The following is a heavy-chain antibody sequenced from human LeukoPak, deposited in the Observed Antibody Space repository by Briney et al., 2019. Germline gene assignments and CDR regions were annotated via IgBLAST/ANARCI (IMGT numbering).Heavy chain of an antibody. D-gene: IGHD1-14*01. CDR1: GFTFSGHL. CDR2: INQGGSDK. V-gene: IGHV3-7*01. J-gene: IGHJ4*02. CDR3: TRDRSRAEDD. Sequence: GGSLRLSCAASGFTFSGHLMSWVRQAPGKGLEWVANINQGGSDKYYVDSVKGRFTISRDNANNLLYLQMNSLRGEDTAVYYCTRDRSRAEDDWGQGALVTVSS.